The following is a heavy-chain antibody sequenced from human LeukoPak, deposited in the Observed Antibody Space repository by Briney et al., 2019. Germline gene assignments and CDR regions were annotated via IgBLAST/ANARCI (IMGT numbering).Heavy chain of an antibody. CDR2: INPNSGGT. D-gene: IGHD5-12*01. CDR3: AREGGYSGYDKWDY. CDR1: GYTFTGYY. V-gene: IGHV1-2*02. Sequence: ASVMVSCKASGYTFTGYYMHWVRQAPGQGLEWMGWINPNSGGTNYAQKFQGRVTMTRDTSINTAYMELSRLRSDDTAVYYCAREGGYSGYDKWDYWGQGTLVTVSS. J-gene: IGHJ4*02.